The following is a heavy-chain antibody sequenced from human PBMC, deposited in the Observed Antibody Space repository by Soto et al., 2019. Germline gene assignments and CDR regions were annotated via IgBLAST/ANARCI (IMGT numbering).Heavy chain of an antibody. CDR1: GGSIRSPGYY. V-gene: IGHV4-39*01. CDR2: IYFSGNT. J-gene: IGHJ5*02. D-gene: IGHD2-8*01. CDR3: ARHGGSKNILLQTHINWFDP. Sequence: SETLSLTCTVSGGSIRSPGYYWGWIRQPPGKGPEWIGSIYFSGNTYYNPSLKSRVTISVDTSKSQFSLKLSSVTAADTALYYCARHGGSKNILLQTHINWFDPWGHGTLVTVSS.